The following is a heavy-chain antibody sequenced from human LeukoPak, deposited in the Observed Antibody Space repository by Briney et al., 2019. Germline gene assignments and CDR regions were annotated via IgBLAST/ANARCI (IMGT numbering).Heavy chain of an antibody. CDR3: ARGNYYDSSGTFDY. CDR2: IIPIFGIA. J-gene: IGHJ4*02. D-gene: IGHD3-22*01. Sequence: SVKVSCKASGGTFSSYAISWVRQAPGQGLEWMERIIPIFGIANYAQKFQGRVTITADKSTNTAYMELSSLRSEDTAVYYCARGNYYDSSGTFDYWGQGTLVTVSS. V-gene: IGHV1-69*04. CDR1: GGTFSSYA.